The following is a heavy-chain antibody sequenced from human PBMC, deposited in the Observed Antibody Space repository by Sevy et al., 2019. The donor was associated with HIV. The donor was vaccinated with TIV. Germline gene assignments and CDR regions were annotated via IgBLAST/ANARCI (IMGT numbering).Heavy chain of an antibody. D-gene: IGHD3-22*01. CDR3: ARGNYFDSSGYHWY. CDR1: GYTFNNYG. J-gene: IGHJ4*02. Sequence: ASVKVSCKASGYTFNNYGINWVRQAPGQGLEWMGWISAYNGNTKYAQKVQGRVSMTTDTSTSTAYMELRSLRSDDTAVYYCARGNYFDSSGYHWYWGQGTLVTVS. CDR2: ISAYNGNT. V-gene: IGHV1-18*04.